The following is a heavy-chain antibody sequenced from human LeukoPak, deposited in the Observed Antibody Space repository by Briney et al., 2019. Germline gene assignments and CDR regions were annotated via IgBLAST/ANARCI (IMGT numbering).Heavy chain of an antibody. V-gene: IGHV4-34*01. CDR1: GGSFSGYY. Sequence: PSETLSLTRAVYGGSFSGYYWSLIRQPPGKGLEWIGEINHSGSTNYNPSLKSRVTISVDTSKNQFSLKLSSVTAADTAVYYCARGRSYYYGSGSYYTFDYWGQGTLVTVSS. J-gene: IGHJ4*02. CDR3: ARGRSYYYGSGSYYTFDY. D-gene: IGHD3-10*01. CDR2: INHSGST.